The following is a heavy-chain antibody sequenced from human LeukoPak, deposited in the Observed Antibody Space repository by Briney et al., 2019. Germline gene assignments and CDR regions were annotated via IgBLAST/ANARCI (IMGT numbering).Heavy chain of an antibody. D-gene: IGHD3-10*01. J-gene: IGHJ3*01. Sequence: SETLSLTCTVSGGSISSSSYYWGWIRQPPGKGLEWIGSIYDSRSTYYNPSLKSRLTVSVDTSKNQFSLKLSSVTAADTAIYYCARPYHYDSGSRGTAFDLWGRGTMVTVSS. CDR1: GGSISSSSYY. CDR3: ARPYHYDSGSRGTAFDL. V-gene: IGHV4-39*01. CDR2: IYDSRST.